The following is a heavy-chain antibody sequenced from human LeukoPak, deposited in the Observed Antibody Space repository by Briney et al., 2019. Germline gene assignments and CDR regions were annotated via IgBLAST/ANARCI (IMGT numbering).Heavy chain of an antibody. Sequence: GGSLRLSCEASGFTFSNYWMHWVRQVPGKGLVWVSRIMSDGGDTTYADFVQGRFTISRDNVKNMLYLQMNSLRAEDTAVYYCARLAARQILGYYGMDVWGQGTTVTVS. J-gene: IGHJ6*02. CDR2: IMSDGGDT. CDR3: ARLAARQILGYYGMDV. V-gene: IGHV3-74*01. D-gene: IGHD6-6*01. CDR1: GFTFSNYW.